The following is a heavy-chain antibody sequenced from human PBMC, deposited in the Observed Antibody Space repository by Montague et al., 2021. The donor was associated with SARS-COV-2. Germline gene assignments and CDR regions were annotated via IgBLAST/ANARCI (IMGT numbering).Heavy chain of an antibody. V-gene: IGHV3-15*05. CDR1: GFNFSHAW. Sequence: SLRLSCAGSGFNFSHAWLDWVRQAPGKGLEWVGHIRNRADGATKDYGAAVRGRFIISRDDSKNTLFLQMNSLKNEDSAVYYCTTSGGSYWGQGTLVTVSS. CDR3: TTSGGSY. D-gene: IGHD3-16*01. J-gene: IGHJ4*02. CDR2: IRNRADGATK.